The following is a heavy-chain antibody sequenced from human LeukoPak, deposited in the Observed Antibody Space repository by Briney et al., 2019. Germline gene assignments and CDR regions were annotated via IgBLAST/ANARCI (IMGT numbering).Heavy chain of an antibody. CDR2: IYYSGST. CDR3: ARHPGRISYGAFDY. J-gene: IGHJ4*02. D-gene: IGHD4-17*01. V-gene: IGHV4-31*03. CDR1: GGSISSGGYY. Sequence: SETLSLTCTVSGGSISSGGYYWSWIRQHPGKGLEWIGYIYYSGSTYYNPSLKSRVTISVDTSKNQFSLKLSSVTAADTAVYYCARHPGRISYGAFDYWGQGTLVTVSS.